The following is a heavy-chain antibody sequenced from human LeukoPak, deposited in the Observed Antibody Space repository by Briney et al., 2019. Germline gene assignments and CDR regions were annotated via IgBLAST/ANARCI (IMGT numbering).Heavy chain of an antibody. V-gene: IGHV4-4*07. Sequence: TSSETLSLTCTVSGGSISSYYWSWIRQPAGKGPEWIGRIYTSGSTNYNPSLKSRVTMSVDTSKNQFSLKLSSVTAADTAVYYCARDSGITMVRGPGAFDIWGQGTMVTVSS. CDR3: ARDSGITMVRGPGAFDI. CDR2: IYTSGST. J-gene: IGHJ3*02. D-gene: IGHD3-10*01. CDR1: GGSISSYY.